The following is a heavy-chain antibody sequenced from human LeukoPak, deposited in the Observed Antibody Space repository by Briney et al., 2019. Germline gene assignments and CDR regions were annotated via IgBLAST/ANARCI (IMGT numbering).Heavy chain of an antibody. CDR1: QFTFNGSW. CDR3: AIWTSGNY. V-gene: IGHV3-7*01. J-gene: IGHJ4*02. Sequence: PGGSLRLSCADSQFTFNGSWMNWVRQAPGKGLEWVANMDPTGSQKRYADSVRGRFTISKDNPRASLYLDMHSLRAEDTAIYYCAIWTSGNYWGQGTLVTVSS. D-gene: IGHD1-1*01. CDR2: MDPTGSQK.